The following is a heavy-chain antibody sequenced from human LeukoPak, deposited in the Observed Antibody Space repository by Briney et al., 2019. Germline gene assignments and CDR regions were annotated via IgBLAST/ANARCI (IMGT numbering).Heavy chain of an antibody. Sequence: GASVTVSCKASGHTVNNYGISWVRQAPGQGLEWMGWISADNGNTKYGQKIQDRVTMTTDTSTSTVYMELRTLTSDDTAVYYCARSVNINMRRVDCWGQGTLVTVSS. V-gene: IGHV1-18*01. CDR3: ARSVNINMRRVDC. D-gene: IGHD3-22*01. J-gene: IGHJ4*02. CDR1: GHTVNNYG. CDR2: ISADNGNT.